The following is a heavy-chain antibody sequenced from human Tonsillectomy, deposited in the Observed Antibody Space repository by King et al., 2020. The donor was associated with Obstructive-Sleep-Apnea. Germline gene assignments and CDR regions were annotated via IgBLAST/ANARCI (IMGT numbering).Heavy chain of an antibody. CDR3: ARDQPYHSESSGPIDY. D-gene: IGHD3-22*01. CDR1: GFTFSSYT. Sequence: VRLVESGGGLVQPGGSLRLSCAASGFTFSSYTMNWVRQAPGKGLEWISFIRSSGSIMFYADSVKGRFTISRDNSKNSLYLQMNRLRAEDTAVYYCARDQPYHSESSGPIDYWGQGTLVTVSS. V-gene: IGHV3-48*04. J-gene: IGHJ4*02. CDR2: IRSSGSIM.